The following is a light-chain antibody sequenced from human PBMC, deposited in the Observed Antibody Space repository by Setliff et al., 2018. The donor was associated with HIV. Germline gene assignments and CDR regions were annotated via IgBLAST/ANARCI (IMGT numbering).Light chain of an antibody. CDR3: SSYTSSGTPYV. CDR2: EVS. V-gene: IGLV2-18*02. J-gene: IGLJ1*01. CDR1: SSDVGSSNR. Sequence: QSVLTQPPSVSGSPGQSVTISCTGTSSDVGSSNRVSWYQQPPGTAPRLMIYEVSSRPSGVPDRFSGSKSGNTASLTISGLQAEDEADYYCSSYTSSGTPYVFGTGTKVTVL.